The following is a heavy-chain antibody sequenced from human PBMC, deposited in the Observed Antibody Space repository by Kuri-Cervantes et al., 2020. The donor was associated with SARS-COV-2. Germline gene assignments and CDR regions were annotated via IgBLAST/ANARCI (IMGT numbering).Heavy chain of an antibody. J-gene: IGHJ6*02. Sequence: SETLSLTCTVSSGSLSSGGYYWSWIRQHPGKGLEWIGYIYYSGSTYYNPSLKSRVTISVDTSKDQFSLKLSSVTAADTAVYYCARVDVGYYYYGMDVWGQGTTVTVSS. V-gene: IGHV4-31*03. CDR2: IYYSGST. CDR1: SGSLSSGGYY. CDR3: ARVDVGYYYYGMDV. D-gene: IGHD3-10*02.